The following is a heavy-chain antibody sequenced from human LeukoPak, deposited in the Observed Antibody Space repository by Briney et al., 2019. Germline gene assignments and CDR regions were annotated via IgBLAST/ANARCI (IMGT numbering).Heavy chain of an antibody. CDR1: GFTFSNAW. CDR2: IKQDGSEK. CDR3: AIDGEYSSPSRSDY. J-gene: IGHJ4*02. Sequence: GGSLRLSCAASGFTFSNAWMSWVRQAPGKGLEWVANIKQDGSEKYYVDSVKGRFAISRDNAKNSLYLQMNSLRAEDTAVYYCAIDGEYSSPSRSDYWGQGTLVTVSS. V-gene: IGHV3-7*03. D-gene: IGHD6-6*01.